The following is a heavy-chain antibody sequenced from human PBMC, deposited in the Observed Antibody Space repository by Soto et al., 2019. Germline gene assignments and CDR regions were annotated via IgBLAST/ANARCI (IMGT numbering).Heavy chain of an antibody. J-gene: IGHJ5*01. V-gene: IGHV4-34*01. D-gene: IGHD3-22*01. CDR1: GGSFSGHS. CDR3: STRAYDTNGYYRFDP. Sequence: SETLSLTCAVYGGSFSGHSWTWIRQSPGKGLEWSGDINHSGRVNYSPSLKSRVTISLGTSKNQFSLTLSAVTAADTAMYYCSTRAYDTNGYYRFDPWGQGTLVTVSS. CDR2: INHSGRV.